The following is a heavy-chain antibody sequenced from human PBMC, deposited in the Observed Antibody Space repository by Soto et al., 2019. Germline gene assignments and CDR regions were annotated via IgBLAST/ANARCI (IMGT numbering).Heavy chain of an antibody. D-gene: IGHD3-22*01. CDR1: GFTFSSYA. J-gene: IGHJ4*02. CDR2: ISGSGGST. Sequence: GGSLRLSCAASGFTFSSYAMSWVRRAPGKGLEWVSAISGSGGSTYYADSVKGRFTISRDNSKNTLYLQMNSLRAEDTAVYYCAKDRKLVYYYDSSGYYLFDYWGQGTLVTVSS. V-gene: IGHV3-23*01. CDR3: AKDRKLVYYYDSSGYYLFDY.